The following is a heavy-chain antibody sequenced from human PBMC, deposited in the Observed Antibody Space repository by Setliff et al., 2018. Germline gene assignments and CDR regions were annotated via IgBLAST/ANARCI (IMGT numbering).Heavy chain of an antibody. D-gene: IGHD6-13*01. J-gene: IGHJ1*01. V-gene: IGHV1-18*01. CDR2: ISAYNGNT. CDR1: GYTFTSYG. CDR3: ATPGIAAAGIRLLAPNPSAEYFQH. Sequence: ASVKVSCKASGYTFTSYGISWVRQAPGQGLEWMGWISAYNGNTNYAQKLQGRVTITADESTSTAYMELSSLRSEDTAVYYCATPGIAAAGIRLLAPNPSAEYFQHWGQGTLVTVSS.